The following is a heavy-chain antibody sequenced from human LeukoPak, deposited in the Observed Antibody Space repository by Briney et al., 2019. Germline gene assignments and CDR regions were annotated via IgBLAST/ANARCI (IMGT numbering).Heavy chain of an antibody. D-gene: IGHD3-10*01. J-gene: IGHJ4*02. Sequence: SETLSLTCTVSGGSIGRYYWCCIRQSPGRGLEWIGFISYTGSTDYYPSLKSRVTISLDTSKNQFSLNLSSVTAADTAVYYCARTEKYYYGPETFYFFEYWGQGILVTVSS. CDR1: GGSIGRYY. CDR3: ARTEKYYYGPETFYFFEY. V-gene: IGHV4-59*01. CDR2: ISYTGST.